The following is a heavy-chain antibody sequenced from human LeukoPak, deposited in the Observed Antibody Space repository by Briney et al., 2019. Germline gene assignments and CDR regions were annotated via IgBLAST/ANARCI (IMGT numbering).Heavy chain of an antibody. CDR1: GFTFSSYD. Sequence: PGGSLRLSCAASGFTFSSYDMHWVRHATGKGLEWVSAIGTAGDTYYPGSVKGRFTISRENAKNSLYLQMNSLRAEDTAVYYCARQIAVAGSDAFDIWGQGTMVTVSS. CDR3: ARQIAVAGSDAFDI. J-gene: IGHJ3*02. V-gene: IGHV3-13*01. D-gene: IGHD6-19*01. CDR2: IGTAGDT.